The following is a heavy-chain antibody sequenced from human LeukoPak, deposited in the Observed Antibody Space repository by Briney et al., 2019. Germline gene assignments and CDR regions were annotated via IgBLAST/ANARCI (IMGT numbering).Heavy chain of an antibody. V-gene: IGHV1-69*06. D-gene: IGHD5-12*01. Sequence: SVKVSCKASGGTFSSYAISWVRQAPGQGLKWMGGIIPIFGTANYAQKFQGRVTITADKSTSTAYMELSSLRSEDTAVYYCARGHGYSGYDWDYWGQGTLVTVSS. CDR3: ARGHGYSGYDWDY. J-gene: IGHJ4*02. CDR1: GGTFSSYA. CDR2: IIPIFGTA.